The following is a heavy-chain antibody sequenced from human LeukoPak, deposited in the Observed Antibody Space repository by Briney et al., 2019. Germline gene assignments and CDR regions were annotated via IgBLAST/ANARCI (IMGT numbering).Heavy chain of an antibody. V-gene: IGHV4-38-2*02. CDR3: ARDKRGYSYGGPYYMDV. J-gene: IGHJ6*03. D-gene: IGHD5-18*01. Sequence: KASETLSLTCTVSGYSISSGYYWGWIRQPPGKGLEWIGYIYYSGSTNYNPSLKSRVTISVDTSKNQFSLKLSSVTAADTAVYYCARDKRGYSYGGPYYMDVWGKGTTVTVSS. CDR1: GYSISSGYY. CDR2: IYYSGST.